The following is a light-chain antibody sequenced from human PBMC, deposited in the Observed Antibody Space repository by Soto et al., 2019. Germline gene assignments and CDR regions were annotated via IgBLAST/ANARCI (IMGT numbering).Light chain of an antibody. V-gene: IGKV2-30*01. CDR2: KVS. CDR3: MEGTHWP. Sequence: DVVMTQSPLSLPVTLGQPASISCRSSQSLVYSDGNTYLNWFQQRPGQSPRRLIYKVSNRDSGVPDRLGGSGAGTDFTLKISRVEAEDVGGCYSMEGTHWPVGPGTKVDIK. CDR1: QSLVYSDGNTY. J-gene: IGKJ3*01.